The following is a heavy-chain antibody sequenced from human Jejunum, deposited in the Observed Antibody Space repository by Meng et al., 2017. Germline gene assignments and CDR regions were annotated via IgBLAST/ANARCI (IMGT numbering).Heavy chain of an antibody. V-gene: IGHV3-74*01. CDR1: GFTFSSHW. Sequence: EGQVGGSGGGLVQPGGSLRLSCAASGFTFSSHWMHWVRQAPGKGLVWLSRVSTDGTITNYADSVKGRFTISRDNAKDTVFLEMNSLRVEDTAVYYCASDRITDWGQGTLVTVSS. CDR3: ASDRITD. J-gene: IGHJ1*01. CDR2: VSTDGTIT. D-gene: IGHD3-16*01.